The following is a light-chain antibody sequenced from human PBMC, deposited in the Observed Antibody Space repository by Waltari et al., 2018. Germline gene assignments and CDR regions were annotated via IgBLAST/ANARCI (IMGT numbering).Light chain of an antibody. V-gene: IGKV3-15*01. CDR2: DAS. CDR1: QSISSN. J-gene: IGKJ4*01. Sequence: DILMTQPPAALSVSPGERATFSCRASQSISSNLAWYQQKPGQAPRLLIFDASTRATGVPARFRGSGSGTEFTLTISSLQSEDSAIYYCQQYNRWPPLTFGGETKVEIK. CDR3: QQYNRWPPLT.